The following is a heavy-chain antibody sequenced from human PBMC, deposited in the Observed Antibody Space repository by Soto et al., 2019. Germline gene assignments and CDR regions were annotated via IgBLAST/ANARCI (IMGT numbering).Heavy chain of an antibody. CDR1: GFTFSSYG. CDR3: ARVIMDV. V-gene: IGHV3-30*03. Sequence: GGSLRLSCAASGFTFSSYGMHWVRQAPGKGLEWVAVISYDGSNKYYADSVKGRFTISRDNSKNTLYLQMNSLRDEDTAVYYCARVIMDVWGQGTTVTVSS. J-gene: IGHJ6*02. CDR2: ISYDGSNK.